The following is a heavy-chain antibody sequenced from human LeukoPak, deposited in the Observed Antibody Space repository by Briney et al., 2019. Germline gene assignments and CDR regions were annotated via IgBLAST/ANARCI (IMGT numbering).Heavy chain of an antibody. CDR2: ISSSGSTI. J-gene: IGHJ3*02. Sequence: GGSLRLSCAASGFTFSDYYMSWIRQAPGKGLEWVSYISSSGSTIYYADSVKGRFTISRDNSKNTLYLQMNSLRAEDTAVYYCAKGYCSSTSCHDAFDIWGRGTMVTVSS. D-gene: IGHD2-2*01. CDR3: AKGYCSSTSCHDAFDI. CDR1: GFTFSDYY. V-gene: IGHV3-11*04.